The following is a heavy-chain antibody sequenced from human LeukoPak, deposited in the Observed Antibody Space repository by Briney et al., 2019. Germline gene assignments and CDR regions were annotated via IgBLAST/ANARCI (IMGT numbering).Heavy chain of an antibody. V-gene: IGHV3-7*01. CDR2: IKQDGSEK. D-gene: IGHD6-19*01. CDR1: GFTFSSYW. Sequence: GGSLRLSCAASGFTFSSYWMSWVRQAPGKGLEWVANIKQDGSEKYYVDSVKGRFTISRDNAKNSLYLQMNSLRAEDTAVYYCARDCGQWSPTRFDYWGQGTLVTVSS. J-gene: IGHJ4*02. CDR3: ARDCGQWSPTRFDY.